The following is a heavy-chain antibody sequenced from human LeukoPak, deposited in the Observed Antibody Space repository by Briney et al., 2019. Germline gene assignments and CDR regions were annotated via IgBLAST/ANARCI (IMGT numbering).Heavy chain of an antibody. CDR3: ARVASNYDFDC. CDR1: GFRFDDYG. J-gene: IGHJ4*02. D-gene: IGHD4-11*01. CDR2: ISWNGGSI. Sequence: GGSLRLSCTASGFRFDDYGMTWVRQAPGKGLEWVSGISWNGGSINYADSVKGRFTISRDNAKNSLYLQMNSLRAEDTALYYCARVASNYDFDCWGQGTLVTVSS. V-gene: IGHV3-20*04.